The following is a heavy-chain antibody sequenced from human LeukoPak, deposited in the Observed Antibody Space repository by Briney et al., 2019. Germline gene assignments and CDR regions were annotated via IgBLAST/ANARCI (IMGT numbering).Heavy chain of an antibody. CDR2: INQDGSEK. J-gene: IGHJ4*02. Sequence: PGGSLRLSCAASGFTFSDYWMSWVRQAPGKGLEWVANINQDGSEKYYVDSVKGRFTISRDNSKNTLYLQMNSLRTEDTAVYYCAKDRSSSWSFDYWGQGTLVTVSS. V-gene: IGHV3-7*01. CDR1: GFTFSDYW. CDR3: AKDRSSSWSFDY. D-gene: IGHD6-13*01.